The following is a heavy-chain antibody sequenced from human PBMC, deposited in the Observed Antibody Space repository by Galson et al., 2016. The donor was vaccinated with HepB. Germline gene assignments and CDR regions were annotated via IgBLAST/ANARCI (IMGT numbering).Heavy chain of an antibody. D-gene: IGHD3-10*01. J-gene: IGHJ4*02. CDR1: GFTFSTYW. CDR2: INSDESST. Sequence: ASGFTFSTYWMHWVRQAPGKGLVWVSRINSDESSTGFADSVKGRFTISRDNAKNTLYLQMNSLRAEDTAVYYCAGSVRGSGSPPGGYWGQGILVTVSS. V-gene: IGHV3-74*01. CDR3: AGSVRGSGSPPGGY.